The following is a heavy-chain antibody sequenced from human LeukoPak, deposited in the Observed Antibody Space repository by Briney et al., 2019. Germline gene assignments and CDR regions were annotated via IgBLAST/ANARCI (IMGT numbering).Heavy chain of an antibody. CDR2: SSSSSSYI. V-gene: IGHV3-21*01. CDR3: ARVAAVAGTCFDY. D-gene: IGHD6-19*01. Sequence: PGGSLRLSCAASGFTFSSYSMNWVRQAPGKGLEWVSSSSSSSSYIYYADSVKGRFTISRDNAKNSLYLQMNSLRAEDTAVYYCARVAAVAGTCFDYWGQGTLVTVSS. CDR1: GFTFSSYS. J-gene: IGHJ4*02.